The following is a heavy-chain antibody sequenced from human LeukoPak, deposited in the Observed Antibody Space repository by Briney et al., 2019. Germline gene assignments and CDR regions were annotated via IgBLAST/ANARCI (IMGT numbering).Heavy chain of an antibody. J-gene: IGHJ1*01. V-gene: IGHV3-30*02. Sequence: GGSLRLSCAASGYSFRSYGMHWVRQAPGKGLEWVTYTSSDGSFSYYADSVKGRFNISKDNSKNTLYLQMNTLRPEHTPVYYCVIAAAFPSNTYFQSWGQGTLVIVSS. CDR2: TSSDGSFS. CDR3: VIAAAFPSNTYFQS. CDR1: GYSFRSYG. D-gene: IGHD3-3*02.